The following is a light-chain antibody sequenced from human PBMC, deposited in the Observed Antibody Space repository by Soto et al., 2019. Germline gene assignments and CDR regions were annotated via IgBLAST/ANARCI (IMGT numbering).Light chain of an antibody. Sequence: DIRGTQYPPTLAASVRGRVTSTCRASQTITTWMAWYQQKPGKAPKLLIYAASRLQGGVPLRFSGSGSGTEFTLTISSLQPEDFATYNCQQANAFPLTFGQGTRLEIK. CDR3: QQANAFPLT. CDR2: AAS. J-gene: IGKJ5*01. CDR1: QTITTW. V-gene: IGKV1-12*01.